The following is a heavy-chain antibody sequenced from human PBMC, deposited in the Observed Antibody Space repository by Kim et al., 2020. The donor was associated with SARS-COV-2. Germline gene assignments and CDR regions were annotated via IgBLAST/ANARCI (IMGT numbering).Heavy chain of an antibody. J-gene: IGHJ6*01. CDR2: IRSKDYAGTA. V-gene: IGHV3-49*03. CDR3: TNIAAAAHYYYFGVDV. Sequence: GGSLRLSCTASGFSFGDYALSWFRQAPGKGLEWVGFIRSKDYAGTAEYAASVKGRFTISRDDSKSIAYLQMSSLETEDTAVYFCTNIAAAAHYYYFGVDV. CDR1: GFSFGDYA. D-gene: IGHD6-13*01.